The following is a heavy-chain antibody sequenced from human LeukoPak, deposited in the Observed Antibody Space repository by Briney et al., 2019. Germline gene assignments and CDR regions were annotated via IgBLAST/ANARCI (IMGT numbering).Heavy chain of an antibody. Sequence: GGSLRLSCAGSGFTFSNYGMHWVRQAPGKGLVWVSRITSDGTDARYADSVKCRFTISRDNAKDTLYLQMDSLRAVDTAVYYCLGRESGSLPGAFDIWGQGTMVTVSS. D-gene: IGHD3-10*01. CDR2: ITSDGTDA. CDR3: LGRESGSLPGAFDI. CDR1: GFTFSNYG. V-gene: IGHV3-74*01. J-gene: IGHJ3*02.